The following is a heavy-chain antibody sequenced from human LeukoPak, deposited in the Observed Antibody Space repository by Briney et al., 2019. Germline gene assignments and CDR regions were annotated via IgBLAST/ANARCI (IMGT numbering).Heavy chain of an antibody. Sequence: PSETLSLTCAVYGGSFSGYYWSWIRQPPGKGLEWIGEINHSGSTNYNPSLKSRVTISVDTSKNQFSLKLSSVTAADTAVYYCARGIVVVPAAMFVRVNNYYYYGMDVWGQGTTVTVSS. CDR2: INHSGST. D-gene: IGHD2-2*01. J-gene: IGHJ6*02. V-gene: IGHV4-34*01. CDR3: ARGIVVVPAAMFVRVNNYYYYGMDV. CDR1: GGSFSGYY.